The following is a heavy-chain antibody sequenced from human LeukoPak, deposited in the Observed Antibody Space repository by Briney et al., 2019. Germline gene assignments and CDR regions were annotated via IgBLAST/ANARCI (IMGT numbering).Heavy chain of an antibody. J-gene: IGHJ6*03. CDR2: IIPIFGTA. V-gene: IGHV1-69*13. D-gene: IGHD1-26*01. Sequence: ASVKVSCKASGGTFSNYAISWVRQAPGQGLEWMGGIIPIFGTAHYAQKFQGRVTITADESTSTAYMELSSLRSEDTAVYYCARVLQTYYYYYMDVWGKGTTVTVSS. CDR3: ARVLQTYYYYYMDV. CDR1: GGTFSNYA.